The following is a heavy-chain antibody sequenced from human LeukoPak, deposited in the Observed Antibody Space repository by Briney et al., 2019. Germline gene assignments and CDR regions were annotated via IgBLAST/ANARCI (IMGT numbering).Heavy chain of an antibody. D-gene: IGHD6-19*01. CDR3: ARVAGQQWLALPYYFDY. CDR1: GVSMSSYY. V-gene: IGHV4-59*01. J-gene: IGHJ4*02. Sequence: SETLSLTCTVSGVSMSSYYWSLFRQPPGKGLEWIGYIYYSGSTNYNPSLKSRVTISVDTSKNQFSLKLRSVTAADTAVYYCARVAGQQWLALPYYFDYWGQGTLVTVSS. CDR2: IYYSGST.